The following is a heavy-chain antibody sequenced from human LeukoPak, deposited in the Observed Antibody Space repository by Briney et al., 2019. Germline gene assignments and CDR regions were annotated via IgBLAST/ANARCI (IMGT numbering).Heavy chain of an antibody. Sequence: ASVKVSCKASGYTFTSYDINWVRQATGQGLEGMGWMNPNSGNTGYAQKFQGRVTITEDTSTNTAYMDLSSLRSEDTAVYYCAIGNILVGATFRAFDIWGQGTMVAVSS. V-gene: IGHV1-8*03. CDR2: MNPNSGNT. CDR1: GYTFTSYD. D-gene: IGHD1-26*01. J-gene: IGHJ3*02. CDR3: AIGNILVGATFRAFDI.